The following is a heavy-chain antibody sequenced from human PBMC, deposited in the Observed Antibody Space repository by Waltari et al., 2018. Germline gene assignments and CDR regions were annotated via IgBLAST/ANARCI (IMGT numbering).Heavy chain of an antibody. V-gene: IGHV3-7*01. Sequence: EVQLVESGGGLVQPGGSLRLSCAASGFTFSSYWMSWVRQAPGKGLEWVANIKQDGSEKYYVDSVKGRFTISRDNAKNSLYLQMNSLRAEDTAVYYCARILWFRELLVYYFDYWGQGTLVTVSS. D-gene: IGHD3-10*01. CDR2: IKQDGSEK. CDR3: ARILWFRELLVYYFDY. J-gene: IGHJ4*02. CDR1: GFTFSSYW.